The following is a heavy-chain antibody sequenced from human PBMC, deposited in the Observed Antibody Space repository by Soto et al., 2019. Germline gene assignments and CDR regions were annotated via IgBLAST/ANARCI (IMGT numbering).Heavy chain of an antibody. CDR3: AKAVKYYDGTGYDAFAV. D-gene: IGHD3-22*01. J-gene: IGHJ3*01. CDR1: GDSISSYF. CDR2: MFHSGRT. Sequence: LSLTCTVSGDSISSYFWTWIRQPPGKALEWIGYMFHSGRTNYNPSLTSRVTMSADTSNNQFSLTLTSVTAADTAVYYCAKAVKYYDGTGYDAFAVWGQGIMVTVSS. V-gene: IGHV4-59*01.